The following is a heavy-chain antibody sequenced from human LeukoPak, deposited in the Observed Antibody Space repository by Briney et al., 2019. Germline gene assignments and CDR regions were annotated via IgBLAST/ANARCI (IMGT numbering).Heavy chain of an antibody. CDR3: ARENSGYSGYDPYYYYYYGMDV. V-gene: IGHV1-18*01. CDR2: ISAYNGNT. Sequence: ASVKVSCKASGYTLTSYGISWVRQAPGQGLEWMGWISAYNGNTNYAQKLQGRVTMTTDTSTSTAYMELRSLRSDDTAVYYCARENSGYSGYDPYYYYYYGMDVWGQGTTVTVSS. D-gene: IGHD5-12*01. CDR1: GYTLTSYG. J-gene: IGHJ6*02.